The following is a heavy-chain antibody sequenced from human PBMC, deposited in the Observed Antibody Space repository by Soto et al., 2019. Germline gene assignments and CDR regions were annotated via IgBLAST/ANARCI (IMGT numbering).Heavy chain of an antibody. V-gene: IGHV3-15*01. J-gene: IGHJ4*02. Sequence: GGSLRLSCAASGFTFSNAWMSWVRQAPGKGLEWVGRIKSKTDGGTTDYAAPVKGRFTISRDDSKNTLYLQMNSLKTEDTAVYYCTTEEVVVVPAAIFDYWGQGTLVTVSS. CDR1: GFTFSNAW. CDR3: TTEEVVVVPAAIFDY. D-gene: IGHD2-2*02. CDR2: IKSKTDGGTT.